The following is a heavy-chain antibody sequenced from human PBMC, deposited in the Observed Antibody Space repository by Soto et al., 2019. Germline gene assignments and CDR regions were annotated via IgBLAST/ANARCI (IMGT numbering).Heavy chain of an antibody. CDR3: AKEFTVRGYSYDAKDY. Sequence: GGSLRLSCAASGFTFSSYGMHWVRQAPGKGLEWVAVISYDGSNKYYADSVKGRFTISRDNSKNTLYLQMNSLRAEDTAVYYCAKEFTVRGYSYDAKDYWGQGTLVTVPQ. V-gene: IGHV3-30*18. J-gene: IGHJ4*02. CDR1: GFTFSSYG. D-gene: IGHD5-18*01. CDR2: ISYDGSNK.